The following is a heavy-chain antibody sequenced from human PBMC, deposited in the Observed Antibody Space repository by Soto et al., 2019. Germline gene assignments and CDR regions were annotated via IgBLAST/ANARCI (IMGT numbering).Heavy chain of an antibody. CDR2: IFFDGTKK. CDR3: ARRHDELSDLDH. J-gene: IGHJ4*02. CDR1: GFTFRYYG. Sequence: QVQLLESGGGVVQPGGSLRLSCAASGFTFRYYGLHWIRQAPGKGLEWVAVIFFDGTKKNYTESVKGRFTISRDNSKNTLFLQMDSLRVEASGIYYCARRHDELSDLDHWGQGTLVTVSS. D-gene: IGHD1-1*01. V-gene: IGHV3-33*01.